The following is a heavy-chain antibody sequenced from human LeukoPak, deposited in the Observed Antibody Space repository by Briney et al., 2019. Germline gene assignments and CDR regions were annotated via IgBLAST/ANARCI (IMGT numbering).Heavy chain of an antibody. J-gene: IGHJ3*02. V-gene: IGHV3-11*01. D-gene: IGHD3-22*01. CDR1: GFTFDDYT. CDR2: ISSSDNTI. CDR3: ARDRDSSGYSSDAFDI. Sequence: RGSLRLSCAASGFTFDDYTMHWVRQAPGKGLEWVSYISSSDNTIYYADSVKGRFTISRDNAKNSLYLQMNSLRAEDTAVYYCARDRDSSGYSSDAFDIWGQGTMVTVSS.